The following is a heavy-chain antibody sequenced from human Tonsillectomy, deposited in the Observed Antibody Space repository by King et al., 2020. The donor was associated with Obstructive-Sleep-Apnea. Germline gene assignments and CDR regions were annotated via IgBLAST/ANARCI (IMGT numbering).Heavy chain of an antibody. V-gene: IGHV3-30*18. CDR1: GFTFSSYG. J-gene: IGHJ6*02. CDR3: AKVTGSYEFFYYGMDV. CDR2: ISYDGRNK. D-gene: IGHD3-10*01. Sequence: VQLVESGGGVVQPGRSLRLSCGASGFTFSSYGMHWVRQAPGKGVEWVAVISYDGRNKYYADSVKGRFTISRDNSKNTLYLQMNSLRGEDTAVYYCAKVTGSYEFFYYGMDVWGQGTTVTVSS.